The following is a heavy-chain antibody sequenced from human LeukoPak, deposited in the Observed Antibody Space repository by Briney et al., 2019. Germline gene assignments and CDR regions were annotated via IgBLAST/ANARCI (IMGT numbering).Heavy chain of an antibody. CDR2: IKSDGSST. V-gene: IGHV3-74*01. CDR3: ARSDWFDP. Sequence: GGSLRLSCAASGFTLSGHWMHWVRQAPGKGLVWVSRIKSDGSSTSYADSVKGRFTISRDNAKNTLYLQMNSLRAEDTAVYYCARSDWFDPWGQGTLVTVSS. CDR1: GFTLSGHW. J-gene: IGHJ5*02.